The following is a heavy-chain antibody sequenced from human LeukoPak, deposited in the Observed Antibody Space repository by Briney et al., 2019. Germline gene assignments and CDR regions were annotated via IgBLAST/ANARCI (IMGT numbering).Heavy chain of an antibody. D-gene: IGHD3-10*01. CDR1: EFTFSNYG. Sequence: GGSLRLSCAASEFTFSNYGMHWVRQAPGKGLEWVAFIQYDGSNKFYGNSVKGRFTISRDTSKNTLYLQMNSLRAEDTAVYYCAKEQGSGSYFDYWGQETLVTVSS. CDR3: AKEQGSGSYFDY. J-gene: IGHJ4*02. V-gene: IGHV3-30*02. CDR2: IQYDGSNK.